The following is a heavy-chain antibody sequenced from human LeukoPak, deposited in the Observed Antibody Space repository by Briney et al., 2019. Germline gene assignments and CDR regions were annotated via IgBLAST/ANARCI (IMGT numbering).Heavy chain of an antibody. CDR1: GYTFTSYG. Sequence: GASVKVSCKASGYTFTSYGISWVRQAPGQGLEWMGWISAYNGNTNYAQKLQGRVTMTTDTSTTTAYMELRSLRSDDTAVYYCARLCSTTSCYGRFDMDVWGKGTTVTVSS. J-gene: IGHJ6*04. CDR2: ISAYNGNT. D-gene: IGHD2-2*01. CDR3: ARLCSTTSCYGRFDMDV. V-gene: IGHV1-18*04.